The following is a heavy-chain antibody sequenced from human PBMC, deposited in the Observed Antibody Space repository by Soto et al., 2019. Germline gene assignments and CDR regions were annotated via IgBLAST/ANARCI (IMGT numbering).Heavy chain of an antibody. CDR1: GFTFSDYY. D-gene: IGHD3-10*01. V-gene: IGHV3-11*01. CDR3: ARDLRGLESRAGY. CDR2: TSSSGNSI. J-gene: IGHJ4*02. Sequence: GGSLRLSCAASGFTFSDYYMSWIRQAPGKGLEWVSYTSSSGNSIYYADSVKGRFTISRDNAKKSLFLQMNSLRAEDTAVYYCARDLRGLESRAGYWGLGTLVTVS.